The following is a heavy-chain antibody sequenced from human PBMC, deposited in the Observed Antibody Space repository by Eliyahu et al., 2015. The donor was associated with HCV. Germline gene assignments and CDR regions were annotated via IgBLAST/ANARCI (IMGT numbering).Heavy chain of an antibody. CDR3: ARVLYNWNDVPILNWFDP. J-gene: IGHJ5*02. D-gene: IGHD1-20*01. V-gene: IGHV4-39*01. CDR1: GGSISSSSYY. CDR2: IYYSGST. Sequence: QLQLQESGPGLVKPSETLSLTCTVSGGSISSSSYYWGWIRQPPGKGLEWIGSIYYSGSTYYNPSLKSRVTISVDTSKNQFSLKLSSVTAADTAVYYCARVLYNWNDVPILNWFDPWGQGTLVTVSS.